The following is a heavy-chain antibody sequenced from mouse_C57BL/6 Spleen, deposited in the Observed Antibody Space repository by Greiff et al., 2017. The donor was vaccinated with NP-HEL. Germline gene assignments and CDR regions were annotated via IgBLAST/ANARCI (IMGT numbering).Heavy chain of an antibody. Sequence: DVKLQESGPELVKPGASVKMSCKASGYTFTDYNMHWVKQSHGKSLEWIGYINPNNGGTSYNQKFKGKATLTVNKSSSTAYMELRSLTSEDSAVYYCARDYGSSPFDYWGKGTTLTVSS. CDR2: INPNNGGT. CDR3: ARDYGSSPFDY. CDR1: GYTFTDYN. D-gene: IGHD1-1*01. J-gene: IGHJ2*01. V-gene: IGHV1-22*01.